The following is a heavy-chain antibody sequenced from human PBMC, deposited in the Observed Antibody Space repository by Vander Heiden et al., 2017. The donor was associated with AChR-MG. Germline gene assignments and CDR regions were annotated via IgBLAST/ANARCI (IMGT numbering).Heavy chain of an antibody. Sequence: EVQLLESGGGLVQPGGSLRLSCAASGFTFSSYAMSWVRQAPGKGLEWVSAISGSGGSTCYADSVKGRFTISRDNSKNTLYLQMNSLRAEDTAVYYCAKNSGYDFWSGMDVWGQGTTVTVSS. CDR3: AKNSGYDFWSGMDV. J-gene: IGHJ6*02. CDR1: GFTFSSYA. D-gene: IGHD3-3*01. V-gene: IGHV3-23*01. CDR2: ISGSGGST.